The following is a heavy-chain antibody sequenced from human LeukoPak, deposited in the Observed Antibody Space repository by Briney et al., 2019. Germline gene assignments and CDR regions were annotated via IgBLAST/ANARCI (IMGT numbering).Heavy chain of an antibody. V-gene: IGHV3-23*01. D-gene: IGHD3-3*01. J-gene: IGHJ4*02. CDR3: AKIKGFWSGFIDY. Sequence: PGGSLRLSCAASGFTFSSYAMSWVRQAPGKGLEWVSVISGSGGSAYYADSVKGRFTISRDNSKNTLYLQMNRLRAEDTAVYYCAKIKGFWSGFIDYWGQGTLVTVSS. CDR1: GFTFSSYA. CDR2: ISGSGGSA.